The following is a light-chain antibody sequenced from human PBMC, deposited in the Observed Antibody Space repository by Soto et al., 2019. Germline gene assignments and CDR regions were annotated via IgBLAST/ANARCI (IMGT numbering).Light chain of an antibody. CDR2: EDK. V-gene: IGLV6-57*01. J-gene: IGLJ2*01. Sequence: NFMLTQPHAVSESPGKTVTISCTRSSGSIASNFVQWYQQRPGSSPTTVIYEDKQRPSVVPDRFSGSIDSSSNSASLTISGLKTEDEADYYCQSYDSTIQVFGGGTKVTVL. CDR3: QSYDSTIQV. CDR1: SGSIASNF.